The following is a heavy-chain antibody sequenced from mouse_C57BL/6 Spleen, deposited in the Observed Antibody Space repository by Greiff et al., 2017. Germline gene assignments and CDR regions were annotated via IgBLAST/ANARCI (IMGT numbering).Heavy chain of an antibody. V-gene: IGHV1-61*01. CDR1: GYTFTSYW. CDR3: ASPWGTL. CDR2: IYPSDSET. Sequence: QVQLQQPGAELVRPGSSVKLSCKASGYTFTSYWMAWVKQRPGQGLEWIGNIYPSDSETHYNTKFTDKATLTVDKSSSTAYMPLSSLTSEDAAFYYCASPWGTLWGQGTTLTVSS. J-gene: IGHJ2*01.